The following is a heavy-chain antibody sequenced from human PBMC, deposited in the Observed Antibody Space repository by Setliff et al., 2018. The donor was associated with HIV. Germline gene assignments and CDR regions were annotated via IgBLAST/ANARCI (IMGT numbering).Heavy chain of an antibody. V-gene: IGHV5-51*01. CDR1: GYSFTTYW. CDR3: ARSSARYYNILTGWLNADDY. Sequence: PGESLTISCKTSGYSFTTYWIGWVRQMPGKGLEWMGIINPGDSDTRYSPSFQGQVTISADKSISTAYLQWSSLKASDTAMYYCARSSARYYNILTGWLNADDYWGQGTLVTVS. J-gene: IGHJ4*02. CDR2: INPGDSDT. D-gene: IGHD3-9*01.